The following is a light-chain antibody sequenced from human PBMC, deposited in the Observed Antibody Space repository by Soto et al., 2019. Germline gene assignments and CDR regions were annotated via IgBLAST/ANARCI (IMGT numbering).Light chain of an antibody. J-gene: IGKJ2*01. CDR2: AAS. V-gene: IGKV1-39*01. CDR1: QSISSY. Sequence: DIPMTQSPSSLSASVGDRVTITCRASQSISSYLNWYQQKPGEAPKLLIYAASSLQSGVPSRFRGSGSGTDFTRTISSLQPEDFATYYCLQSYSTPPYTFGQGTKLEIK. CDR3: LQSYSTPPYT.